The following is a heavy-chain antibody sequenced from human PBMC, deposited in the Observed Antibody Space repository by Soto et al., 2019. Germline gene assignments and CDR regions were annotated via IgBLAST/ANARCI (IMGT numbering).Heavy chain of an antibody. CDR3: ARRYGWLYFDY. J-gene: IGHJ4*02. V-gene: IGHV3-23*01. Sequence: GESLKISCAASGFTFSSYAISWVRQAPGKGLEWVSAISGSGGSTYYADSVKGRFTISVDTSKNQFSLRLISVTAADTALYYCARRYGWLYFDYWGQGSLVTVSS. CDR2: ISGSGGST. D-gene: IGHD6-19*01. CDR1: GFTFSSYA.